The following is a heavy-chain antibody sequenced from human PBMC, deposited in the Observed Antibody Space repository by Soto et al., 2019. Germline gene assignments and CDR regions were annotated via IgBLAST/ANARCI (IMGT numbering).Heavy chain of an antibody. Sequence: GGSLRLSCAASGFTFSSYAMSWVRQAPGKGLEWVSAISGSGGSTYYADSVKGRFTISRDNSKNTLYLQMNSLRAEDTAVYYCAKALFPYFVVVAELRAFDIWGQGTMVTVSS. CDR3: AKALFPYFVVVAELRAFDI. V-gene: IGHV3-23*01. CDR2: ISGSGGST. J-gene: IGHJ3*02. CDR1: GFTFSSYA. D-gene: IGHD2-15*01.